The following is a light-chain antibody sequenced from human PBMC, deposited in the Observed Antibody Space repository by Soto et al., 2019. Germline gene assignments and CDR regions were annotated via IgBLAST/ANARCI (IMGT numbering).Light chain of an antibody. Sequence: QSALTQPASVSGSPGQSIAISCTGTSSDVGGYSLVSWYQQYPDKAPKLIIYEDNRRPAGVSDRFSASKSGNTASLTISGLQAEDEADFYCCSYAGSGTVIFGGGTKLPVL. CDR1: SSDVGGYSL. J-gene: IGLJ2*01. CDR2: EDN. CDR3: CSYAGSGTVI. V-gene: IGLV2-23*01.